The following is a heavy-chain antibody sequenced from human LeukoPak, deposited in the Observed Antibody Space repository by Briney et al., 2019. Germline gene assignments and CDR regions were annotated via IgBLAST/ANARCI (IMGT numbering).Heavy chain of an antibody. V-gene: IGHV1-2*02. J-gene: IGHJ4*02. Sequence: ASVKVSCKASGYMHWVRQAPGQGLEWMGWINPNSGGTNYAQKFQGRVTMTRDTSISTAYMELSRLRSDDTAVYYCARDPPIVQVERPGSRYWGQGTLVTVSS. CDR1: GY. CDR2: INPNSGGT. CDR3: ARDPPIVQVERPGSRY. D-gene: IGHD1-1*01.